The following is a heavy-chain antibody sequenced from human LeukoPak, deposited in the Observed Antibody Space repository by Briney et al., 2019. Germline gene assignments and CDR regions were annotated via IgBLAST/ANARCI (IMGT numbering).Heavy chain of an antibody. J-gene: IGHJ4*02. CDR2: ISGSGGST. CDR3: AKDWQWLVPFFGY. Sequence: GGSLRLSCAAYGFTFSSYAMSWVRQAPGEGLEWVSAISGSGGSTYYADSVKGRFTISRDNSKNTLYLQMNSLRAEDTAVYYCAKDWQWLVPFFGYWGQGTLVTVSS. CDR1: GFTFSSYA. V-gene: IGHV3-23*01. D-gene: IGHD6-19*01.